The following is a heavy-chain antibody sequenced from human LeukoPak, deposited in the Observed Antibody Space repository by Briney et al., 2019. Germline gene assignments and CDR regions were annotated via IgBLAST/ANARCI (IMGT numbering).Heavy chain of an antibody. CDR3: ARDRGYAMDV. D-gene: IGHD1-1*01. Sequence: GGSLRLSCSASGFTFSSYAMHWVRQAPGKGLEYVSYISNTGGTTYYADSVKGSFTISRDNSKDTLYLQMNSLRAEDTAVYYCARDRGYAMDVWGQGTTVTVSS. CDR2: ISNTGGTT. CDR1: GFTFSSYA. V-gene: IGHV3-64*04. J-gene: IGHJ6*02.